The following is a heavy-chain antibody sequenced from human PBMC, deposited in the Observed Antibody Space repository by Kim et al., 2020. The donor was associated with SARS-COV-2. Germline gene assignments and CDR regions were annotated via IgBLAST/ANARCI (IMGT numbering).Heavy chain of an antibody. CDR1: EFTFSDYY. D-gene: IGHD3-9*01. J-gene: IGHJ4*02. CDR3: ARVGIRYFDYLLSPPDY. V-gene: IGHV3-11*01. Sequence: GGSLRLSCAASEFTFSDYYMSWIRQAPGKGLEWLSYISGSGSITYYADSVKGRFTISRDNAKNSLYLQMNTLRADDTAVYYCARVGIRYFDYLLSPPDYWGQGSLVTVSS. CDR2: ISGSGSIT.